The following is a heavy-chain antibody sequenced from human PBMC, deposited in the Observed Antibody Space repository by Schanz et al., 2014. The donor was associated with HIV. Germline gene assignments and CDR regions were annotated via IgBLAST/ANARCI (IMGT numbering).Heavy chain of an antibody. Sequence: EVPLVESGGGLVQPGGSLRLSCAASGFTFSRYWMTWVRQAPGKGLEWVANIKEDGSEKYHADSVKGRFTISRDNAKNSLFLQMESLRAEDTAVYYCARDGGEVWGQGTTVTVSS. CDR1: GFTFSRYW. J-gene: IGHJ6*02. D-gene: IGHD3-16*01. CDR3: ARDGGEV. CDR2: IKEDGSEK. V-gene: IGHV3-7*01.